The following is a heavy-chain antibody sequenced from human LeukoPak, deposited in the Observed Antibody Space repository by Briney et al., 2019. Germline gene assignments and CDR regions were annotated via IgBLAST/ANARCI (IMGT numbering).Heavy chain of an antibody. Sequence: GGSLRLSCAASGFTFSSYEMNWVRQAPGKGLEWVSYISSSGSTIYYADSVKGRFTISRDNAKNSLYPQMNSMRAEDTAVYYCARDWSVRGVIGYYYYGMDVWGKGTTVTVSS. J-gene: IGHJ6*04. V-gene: IGHV3-48*03. CDR2: ISSSGSTI. CDR3: ARDWSVRGVIGYYYYGMDV. CDR1: GFTFSSYE. D-gene: IGHD3-10*01.